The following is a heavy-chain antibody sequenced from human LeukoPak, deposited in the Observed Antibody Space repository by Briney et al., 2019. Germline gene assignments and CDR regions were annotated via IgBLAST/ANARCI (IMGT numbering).Heavy chain of an antibody. CDR1: GFTFSDYY. D-gene: IGHD2-15*01. CDR3: AKKGPDVEDLDY. V-gene: IGHV3-11*03. CDR2: ISSSSSYT. Sequence: GGSLRLSCAASGFTFSDYYMSWIRQAPGKGLEWVSYISSSSSYTNYADSVKGRFTISRDNSKNTLYLQMNSLRAEDTAIYYCAKKGPDVEDLDYWGQGTLVTVSS. J-gene: IGHJ4*02.